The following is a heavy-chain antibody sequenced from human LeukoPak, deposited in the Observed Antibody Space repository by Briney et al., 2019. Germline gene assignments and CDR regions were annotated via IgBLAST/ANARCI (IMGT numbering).Heavy chain of an antibody. J-gene: IGHJ4*02. Sequence: PSETLSLTCTVSGGPITNYYWGWIRQPPGKGLEWIGYIFYNGKAKYNPSLMSRVTISVDTSKNQFSLKVNSVTAADTAVYYCARGGIAVAATFDHWGQGSLVTVSS. CDR3: ARGGIAVAATFDH. CDR2: IFYNGKA. D-gene: IGHD6-19*01. CDR1: GGPITNYY. V-gene: IGHV4-59*01.